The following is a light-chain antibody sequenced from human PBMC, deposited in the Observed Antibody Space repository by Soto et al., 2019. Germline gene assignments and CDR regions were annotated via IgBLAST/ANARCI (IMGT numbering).Light chain of an antibody. CDR1: QSVGSH. J-gene: IGKJ3*01. CDR3: QQYDNWPPFT. V-gene: IGKV3-15*01. CDR2: GAS. Sequence: EMVMTQSPVTLSVSPGERATLSCRASQSVGSHLAWYQQRPGQAPRLLIYGASYRATGIPPRFSGSGSGTDFTLTISSLQSEDFAVYYCQQYDNWPPFTFGPGTKVDIK.